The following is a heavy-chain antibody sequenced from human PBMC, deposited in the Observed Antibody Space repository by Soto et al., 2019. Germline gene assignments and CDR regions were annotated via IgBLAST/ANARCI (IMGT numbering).Heavy chain of an antibody. V-gene: IGHV1-18*01. Sequence: ASVKVSCKASGYTFTSYGISWVRQAPGQGLEWMGWISAYNGNTNYAQKLQGRVTMTTDTSTSTAYMELRSLRSDDTAVYYCARDPWYGDYDAPWAFDIWGQGTMVTVPS. D-gene: IGHD4-17*01. CDR3: ARDPWYGDYDAPWAFDI. CDR1: GYTFTSYG. J-gene: IGHJ3*02. CDR2: ISAYNGNT.